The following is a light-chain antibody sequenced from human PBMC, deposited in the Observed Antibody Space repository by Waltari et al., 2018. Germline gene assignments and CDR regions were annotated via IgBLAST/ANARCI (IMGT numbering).Light chain of an antibody. Sequence: DIXXTQTPLSLSVXXGXXXXIXXKSXXILLRSDGKTYLYWYLQKPGQSPQLLIYEVSSRFSGVPDRFSGSGSGTDFTLKISRVEAEDVGVYYCMQGIHLPPYTFGQGTKLEIK. CDR3: MQGIHLPPYT. CDR2: EVS. CDR1: XILLRSDGKTY. V-gene: IGKV2-29*03. J-gene: IGKJ2*01.